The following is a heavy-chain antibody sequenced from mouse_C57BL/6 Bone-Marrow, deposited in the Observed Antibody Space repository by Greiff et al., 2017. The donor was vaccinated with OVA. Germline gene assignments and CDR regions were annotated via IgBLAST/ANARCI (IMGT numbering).Heavy chain of an antibody. Sequence: EVQLQQSGTVLARPGASVKMSCKTSGYTFTSYWMHWVKQRPGQGLEWIGAIYPGNSDTSYNQKFKGKAKLTAVTSASTAYMELSSLTNEDSAVYYCAGGYYGSRSREFAYWGQGTLVTVSA. J-gene: IGHJ3*01. V-gene: IGHV1-5*01. D-gene: IGHD1-1*01. CDR2: IYPGNSDT. CDR3: AGGYYGSRSREFAY. CDR1: GYTFTSYW.